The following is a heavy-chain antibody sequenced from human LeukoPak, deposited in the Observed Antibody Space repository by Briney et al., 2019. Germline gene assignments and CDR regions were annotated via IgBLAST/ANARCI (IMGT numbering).Heavy chain of an antibody. D-gene: IGHD5-12*01. CDR1: GFRFSNYA. J-gene: IGHJ4*02. CDR3: AKGGYDYVEIGYFDY. Sequence: PAGGSLRLSCAASGFRFSNYAMSWVRQAPGKGLEWVSVIIGSSGSTFYADSVKGRFTISRDSSKNTLYLQMNSLRDEDTAVYYCAKGGYDYVEIGYFDYWGQGTLVTVSS. CDR2: IIGSSGST. V-gene: IGHV3-23*01.